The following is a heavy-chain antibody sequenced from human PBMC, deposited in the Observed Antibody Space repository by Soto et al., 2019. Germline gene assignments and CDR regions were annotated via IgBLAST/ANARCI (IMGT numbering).Heavy chain of an antibody. CDR2: VHPSGST. V-gene: IGHV4-34*01. CDR3: SRGKPSGSSFGPRNFFYYGLDV. J-gene: IGHJ6*02. CDR1: SASLGDHY. Sequence: ETLSLSCAVFSASLGDHYWPWIRQSLDKGLEWIGEVHPSGSTDYNPSLKSRLTLSLDTSKNQFSLKVASVTAEDTAVYFCSRGKPSGSSFGPRNFFYYGLDVWGPGTTVTVSS. D-gene: IGHD5-18*01.